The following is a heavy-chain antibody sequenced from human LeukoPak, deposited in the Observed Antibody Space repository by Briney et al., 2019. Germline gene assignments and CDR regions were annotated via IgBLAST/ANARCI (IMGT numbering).Heavy chain of an antibody. V-gene: IGHV1-69*13. J-gene: IGHJ4*02. CDR1: GGTFSRYA. D-gene: IGHD3-22*01. Sequence: ASVKVSGKAFGGTFSRYAISWVRQAPGQGLEWMGGITPMFGTANYAQKFQGRVTITADESTRTAYMELSSLRYEDTAVYYCTRDAAVYDSSAYYYLWWGQGTLVTVSS. CDR2: ITPMFGTA. CDR3: TRDAAVYDSSAYYYLW.